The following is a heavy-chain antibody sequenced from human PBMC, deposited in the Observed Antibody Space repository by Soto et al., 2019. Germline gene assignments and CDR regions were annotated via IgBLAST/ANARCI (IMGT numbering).Heavy chain of an antibody. CDR1: GFTFSTYA. V-gene: IGHV3-23*01. CDR3: AKEGSSGWGFDY. CDR2: ISGSGDST. J-gene: IGHJ4*02. Sequence: EVQLLESGGGLVQPGGSLRLSCAASGFTFSTYAMNWVRQAPGKGLEWVSGISGSGDSTYYADSVKGRFTVSRDNSKNTLEPQMNRLGAEDTAVFFCAKEGSSGWGFDYWGQGTLVTVSS. D-gene: IGHD6-19*01.